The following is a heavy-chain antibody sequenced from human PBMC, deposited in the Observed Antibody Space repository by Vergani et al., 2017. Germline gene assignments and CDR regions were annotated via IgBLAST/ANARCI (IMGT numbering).Heavy chain of an antibody. CDR3: ARRSGLGGRCYKPLFDY. J-gene: IGHJ4*02. CDR1: GGSINSHNYY. Sequence: QVQLQESGPGLVKPSQTLSLTCTVSGGSINSHNYYWSWIRQPAGKGLEWIGRIHTSGSTNYNPSLKSRVTMSEDTSKNQFSLNLTSVTAADTAVYFCARRSGLGGRCYKPLFDYWGQGILVTVSS. CDR2: IHTSGST. D-gene: IGHD2-15*01. V-gene: IGHV4-61*02.